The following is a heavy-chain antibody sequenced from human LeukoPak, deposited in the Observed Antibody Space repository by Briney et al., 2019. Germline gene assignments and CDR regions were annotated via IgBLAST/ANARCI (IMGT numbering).Heavy chain of an antibody. CDR3: ATLTTPGWFNP. V-gene: IGHV4-39*07. CDR1: GGSISSSSYY. D-gene: IGHD1-1*01. Sequence: KPSETLSLTCTVSGGSISSSSYYWGWIRQPPGKGLEWIGSIYYSGNTYYNPSLKSRVTISVDTSKNQFSLKLSSVTAADTAVYYCATLTTPGWFNPWGQGTLVTVSS. CDR2: IYYSGNT. J-gene: IGHJ5*02.